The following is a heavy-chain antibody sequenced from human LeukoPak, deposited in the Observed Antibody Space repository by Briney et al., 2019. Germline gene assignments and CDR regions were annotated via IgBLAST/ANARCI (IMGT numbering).Heavy chain of an antibody. CDR3: ARHLSQGDGTKRGFYY. CDR1: GGSISSRPYD. Sequence: SETLSLTCTVSGGSISSRPYDWGWIRQPPGKGLEYLGSISYSGSTYYNPSLRSRVTISVDTSSNQFSLKLSSVTAADTAVYYCARHLSQGDGTKRGFYYWGQETLVTVSS. D-gene: IGHD5-24*01. CDR2: ISYSGST. J-gene: IGHJ4*02. V-gene: IGHV4-39*01.